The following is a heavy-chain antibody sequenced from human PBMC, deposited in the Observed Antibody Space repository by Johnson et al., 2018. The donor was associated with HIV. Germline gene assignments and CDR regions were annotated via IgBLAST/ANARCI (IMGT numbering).Heavy chain of an antibody. Sequence: VQLVESGGGVVRPGGSLRLSCAASGFTFDDYGVSWVRQAPGKGLEYVANVNQDGSAKFYVDSVKGRFTISRDNAKNSLYLQMNSLRAEDTAMYYCAKSPAKDHGGNSGAFDIWGQGTMVTVSS. D-gene: IGHD4-23*01. CDR2: VNQDGSAK. V-gene: IGHV3-7*01. CDR3: AKSPAKDHGGNSGAFDI. CDR1: GFTFDDYG. J-gene: IGHJ3*02.